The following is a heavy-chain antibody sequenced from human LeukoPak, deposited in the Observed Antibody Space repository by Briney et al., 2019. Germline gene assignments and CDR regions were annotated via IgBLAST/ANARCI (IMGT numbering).Heavy chain of an antibody. CDR3: AKSPHYYDGSGYYDY. CDR1: GFTFSSYA. D-gene: IGHD3-22*01. Sequence: GGSLRLSCAASGFTFSSYAMSWVRQAPGKGLEWVSAISGSGGSTYYADSVKGRFTISRDNSKNTLYLQMNSLRAEDTAVYYCAKSPHYYDGSGYYDYWGQGTLVTVSS. J-gene: IGHJ4*02. V-gene: IGHV3-23*01. CDR2: ISGSGGST.